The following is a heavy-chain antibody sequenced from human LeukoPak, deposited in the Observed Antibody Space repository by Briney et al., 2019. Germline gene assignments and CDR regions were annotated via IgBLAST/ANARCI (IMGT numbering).Heavy chain of an antibody. CDR1: GFTFSSYA. D-gene: IGHD5-12*01. CDR3: VKDEDLYSPTWYLFED. V-gene: IGHV3-23*01. Sequence: GGSLRLSCVASGFTFSSYAMTWVRQAPGKGLEWVSGITSSGASAYYAASVKGRFAVSRDNSENTLYLQINNLSAEDSGTYYCVKDEDLYSPTWYLFEDWGQGTLVTVSS. CDR2: ITSSGASA. J-gene: IGHJ4*02.